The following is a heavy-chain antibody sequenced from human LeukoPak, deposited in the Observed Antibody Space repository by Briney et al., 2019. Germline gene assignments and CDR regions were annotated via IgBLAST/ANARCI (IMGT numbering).Heavy chain of an antibody. J-gene: IGHJ6*03. V-gene: IGHV1-2*02. CDR1: GYTFTGYY. Sequence: ASVKVSCKASGYTFTGYYMHWVRQAPGQGLEWMGWINPNSGGTNYAQKFQGRVTMTRDTSISTAYMELSRLRSGDTAVYYCARAWTSGGGYHYYYMDVWGKGTTVTVSS. D-gene: IGHD3-16*01. CDR2: INPNSGGT. CDR3: ARAWTSGGGYHYYYMDV.